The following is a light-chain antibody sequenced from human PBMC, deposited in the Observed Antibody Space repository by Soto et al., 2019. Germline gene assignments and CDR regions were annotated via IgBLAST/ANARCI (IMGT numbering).Light chain of an antibody. V-gene: IGLV2-18*01. Sequence: QSVLTKPPSVSGSPGQSVPISCTGTAGDVGNYNRVSWYQQPPGAAPKLVIYEVSNRPSGVPDRFSGSKSGNTASLTISGLLAEDEGDYYCSLYTTSSSWVVGGGTKLTVL. J-gene: IGLJ2*01. CDR2: EVS. CDR1: AGDVGNYNR. CDR3: SLYTTSSSWV.